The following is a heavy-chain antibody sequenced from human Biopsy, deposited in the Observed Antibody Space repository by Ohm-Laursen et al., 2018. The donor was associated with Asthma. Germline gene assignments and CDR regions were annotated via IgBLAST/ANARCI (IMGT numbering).Heavy chain of an antibody. CDR3: VRDGTDDAFDI. V-gene: IGHV3-30*03. D-gene: IGHD1-1*01. J-gene: IGHJ3*02. Sequence: SLRLSCAASGFSFSNFGMHWVRQAPGKGLEWVGVISKDASTQDYADSVKGRFTMARDNSKNTLDLQMNSLREEDTAVYYCVRDGTDDAFDIWGQGTVVTVSS. CDR1: GFSFSNFG. CDR2: ISKDASTQ.